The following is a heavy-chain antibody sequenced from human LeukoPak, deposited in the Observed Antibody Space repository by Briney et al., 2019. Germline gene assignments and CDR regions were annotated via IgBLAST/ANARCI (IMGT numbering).Heavy chain of an antibody. CDR2: IWYDGSNK. CDR3: ARDMMRGGQLVSY. D-gene: IGHD6-13*01. J-gene: IGHJ4*02. Sequence: GGSLRLSCAASGFTFSSYGMHWVRQAPGKGLEWVAVIWYDGSNKYYADSVKGRFTISRDNSKNTLYLQMNSLRAEDTAVYYCARDMMRGGQLVSYWGQGTLVTVSS. V-gene: IGHV3-33*01. CDR1: GFTFSSYG.